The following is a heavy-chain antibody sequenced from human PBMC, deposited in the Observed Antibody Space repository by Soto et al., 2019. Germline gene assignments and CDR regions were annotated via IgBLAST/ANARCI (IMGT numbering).Heavy chain of an antibody. D-gene: IGHD3-10*02. J-gene: IGHJ6*02. CDR1: GYTFTAYY. V-gene: IGHV1-2*02. CDR3: ARNMDYYYGRGSGNGHGV. CDR2: INPMFGDT. Sequence: QVQLVQSGAEVKEPGDSVRVSCEASGYTFTAYYIHWVRQAPGQGLEWMGWINPMFGDTTYAQDFQGRVSMTRDMSISTVYMELSRLTSDDTAIYYCARNMDYYYGRGSGNGHGVWGQGTTVTVFS.